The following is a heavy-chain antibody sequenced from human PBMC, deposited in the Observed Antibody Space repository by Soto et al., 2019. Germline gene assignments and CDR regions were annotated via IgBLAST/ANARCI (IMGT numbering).Heavy chain of an antibody. D-gene: IGHD6-13*01. CDR2: ISSNSAYI. CDR1: GFTFRSFT. Sequence: GGSLRLSCAASGFTFRSFTMNWVRQAPGKGLEWVSTISSNSAYIYYTDALRGRFTISRDNAKNSLHLQMNSLRAEDTAVYYSTRDASRDSSARGWFDPWGPGTLVTVSS. V-gene: IGHV3-21*01. CDR3: TRDASRDSSARGWFDP. J-gene: IGHJ5*02.